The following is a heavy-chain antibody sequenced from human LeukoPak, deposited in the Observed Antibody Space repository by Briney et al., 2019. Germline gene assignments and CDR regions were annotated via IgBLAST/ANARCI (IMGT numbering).Heavy chain of an antibody. D-gene: IGHD6-19*01. CDR1: GFSLSTYA. J-gene: IGHJ4*02. Sequence: GGALRLSCTASGFSLSTYAMTWVRQAPGKGLEWVSAISGSGGETYYADSVKGRFTISRDNSKNTLNLQVNSLRAEDTAVYYCAKDTYSSGWYHFDYWGQGTLVPVSS. V-gene: IGHV3-23*01. CDR2: ISGSGGET. CDR3: AKDTYSSGWYHFDY.